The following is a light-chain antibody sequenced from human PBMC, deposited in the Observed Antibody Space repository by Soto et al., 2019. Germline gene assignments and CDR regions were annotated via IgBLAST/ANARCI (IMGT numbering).Light chain of an antibody. J-gene: IGKJ3*01. CDR3: QQSFSIPFT. Sequence: DIQMTQSPSSLSASVGDRVTITCRASQSISSYLNWYQHKPGKAPKLLIYAASSLHTGVPSRFSGSGSGTDFTLTISSLRPEDFATYYCQQSFSIPFTFGPGTKVNIK. V-gene: IGKV1-39*01. CDR2: AAS. CDR1: QSISSY.